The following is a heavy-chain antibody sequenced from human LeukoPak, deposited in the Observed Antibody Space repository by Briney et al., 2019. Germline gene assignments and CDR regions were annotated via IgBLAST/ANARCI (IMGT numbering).Heavy chain of an antibody. Sequence: PGXSLRLSCAASGFTFSSYEMNWVRQAPGKGLEWVSYISSSGSTIYYADSVRGRFTISRDNAKNSLYLQMNSLRAEDTAVYYCAREFQEYSYGAAGYWGQGTLVTVSS. D-gene: IGHD5-18*01. CDR2: ISSSGSTI. CDR3: AREFQEYSYGAAGY. V-gene: IGHV3-48*03. CDR1: GFTFSSYE. J-gene: IGHJ4*02.